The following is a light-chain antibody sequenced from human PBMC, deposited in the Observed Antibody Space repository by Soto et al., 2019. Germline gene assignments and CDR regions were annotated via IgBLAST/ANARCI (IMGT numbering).Light chain of an antibody. Sequence: DIVLTQAPGTLSLSPGNRATLSCRASQSVSSGYLAWYQQKPGQAPRLLIYGASSRAAVVPDRFGGSGSGTDFTLTISRLEPEYFAVYYCQQYGRSPWTFGQGTKVAIK. V-gene: IGKV3-20*01. CDR3: QQYGRSPWT. J-gene: IGKJ1*01. CDR2: GAS. CDR1: QSVSSGY.